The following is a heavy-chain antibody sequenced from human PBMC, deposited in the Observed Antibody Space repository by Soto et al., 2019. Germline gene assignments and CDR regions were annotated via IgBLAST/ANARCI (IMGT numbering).Heavy chain of an antibody. J-gene: IGHJ6*02. CDR1: GGSVSSNSYS. CDR2: IYASENT. V-gene: IGHV4-39*01. Sequence: SETLSLTCTVSGGSVSSNSYSWGWIRQSPGKGLEWIATIYASENTYYNPSLLSRVTISVDTSRNQFSLKLSSVTAADTAVYYCARGQPRSGWYAYYYYFGMDVLVQGTTVS. CDR3: ARGQPRSGWYAYYYYFGMDV. D-gene: IGHD6-19*01.